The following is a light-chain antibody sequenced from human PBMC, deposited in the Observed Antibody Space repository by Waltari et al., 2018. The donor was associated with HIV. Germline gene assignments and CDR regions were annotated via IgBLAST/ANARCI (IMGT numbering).Light chain of an antibody. CDR1: QSISSN. V-gene: IGKV3-15*01. J-gene: IGKJ4*01. CDR2: RAS. CDR3: QQYNKFPLT. Sequence: IVMTQSPATLSVSPGERVTLSCRASQSISSNLAWYQQKPGQAPRPLIYRASSRATGIPARFSGSGSGTEFTLTISSLQSEDFALYYCQQYNKFPLTFGGGTKVEIK.